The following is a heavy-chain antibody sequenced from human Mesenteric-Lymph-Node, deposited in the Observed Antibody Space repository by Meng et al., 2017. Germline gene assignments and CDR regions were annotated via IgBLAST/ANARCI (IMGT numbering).Heavy chain of an antibody. D-gene: IGHD5-18*01. CDR2: ISSSGSTI. CDR1: GFTFSHYE. Sequence: GESLKISCAASGFTFSHYEMSWVRQAPGKGLEWVSYISSSGSTIYYADSVKGRFTISRDNAKNSLYLQMNSLRAEDTAVYYCARVGELWLLQSHVFDYWGQGTLVTVSS. V-gene: IGHV3-48*03. CDR3: ARVGELWLLQSHVFDY. J-gene: IGHJ4*02.